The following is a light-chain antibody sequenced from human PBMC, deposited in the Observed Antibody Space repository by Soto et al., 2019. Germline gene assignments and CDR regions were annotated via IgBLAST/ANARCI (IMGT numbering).Light chain of an antibody. CDR2: EVS. Sequence: QSVLTQPASVSGSPGQSITISCTGTSSDGGGYNYVSWYQQHPGKAPKLMIYEVSNRPSGVSNRFSDSKSGNTASLTISGLQAEDEADYYCSSYTSSSTLEVFGTGTKVTVL. CDR3: SSYTSSSTLEV. V-gene: IGLV2-14*01. J-gene: IGLJ1*01. CDR1: SSDGGGYNY.